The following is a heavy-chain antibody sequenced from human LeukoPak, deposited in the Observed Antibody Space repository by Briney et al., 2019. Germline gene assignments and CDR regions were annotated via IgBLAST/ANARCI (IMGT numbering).Heavy chain of an antibody. D-gene: IGHD6-13*01. CDR2: INTNTGNP. CDR3: AREGRSVSSWYLAN. Sequence: GASVKVSCKASGYTFTNYAVNWVRQAPGQGLEWMGWINTNTGNPTYAQGFTGRFVFSLDTSVSTAYLQISSLKAEDTAVYYCAREGRSVSSWYLANWGQGVLVTVSS. V-gene: IGHV7-4-1*02. CDR1: GYTFTNYA. J-gene: IGHJ4*02.